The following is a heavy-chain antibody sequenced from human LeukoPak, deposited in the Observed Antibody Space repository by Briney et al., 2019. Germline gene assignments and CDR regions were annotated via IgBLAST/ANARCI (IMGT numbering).Heavy chain of an antibody. CDR1: RFTFSNYG. V-gene: IGHV3-33*06. D-gene: IGHD1-26*01. J-gene: IGHJ4*01. CDR2: IWFDGTDK. Sequence: PGGSLRHSCAASRFTFSNYGMHWVRQAPGKGLEWVAVIWFDGTDKYYADSVKGRFTISRDNSKNTLYLQMNSLRAEDTAVYYCAKDLGLVGANHAFAYWSQASLVTVSS. CDR3: AKDLGLVGANHAFAY.